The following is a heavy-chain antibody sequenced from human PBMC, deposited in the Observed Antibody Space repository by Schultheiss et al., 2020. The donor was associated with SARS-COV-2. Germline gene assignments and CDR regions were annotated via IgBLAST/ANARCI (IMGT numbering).Heavy chain of an antibody. CDR2: ISSSSSTI. Sequence: GGSLRLSCAASGFTFSSYAMSWVRQAPGKGLEWVSYISSSSSTIYYADSVKGRFTISRDNSKNTLYLQMNSLRAEDTAVYYCARDRYYYDSSGSYDYWGQGTLVTVSS. J-gene: IGHJ4*02. CDR1: GFTFSSYA. V-gene: IGHV3-48*01. D-gene: IGHD3-22*01. CDR3: ARDRYYYDSSGSYDY.